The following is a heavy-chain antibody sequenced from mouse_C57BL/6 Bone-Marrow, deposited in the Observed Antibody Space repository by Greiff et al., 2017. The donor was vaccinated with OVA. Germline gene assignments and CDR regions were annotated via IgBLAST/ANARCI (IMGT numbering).Heavy chain of an antibody. CDR3: TFYAMDY. Sequence: EVQLQQSGAELVRPGASVKLSCTASGFNIKDDYMHWVKQRPEPGLEWIGWIDPENGDTEYASKFQGKATITADTSSNTAYLQLSSLTSEDTAVYYCTFYAMDYWGQGTSVTVSS. V-gene: IGHV14-4*01. CDR2: IDPENGDT. J-gene: IGHJ4*01. CDR1: GFNIKDDY.